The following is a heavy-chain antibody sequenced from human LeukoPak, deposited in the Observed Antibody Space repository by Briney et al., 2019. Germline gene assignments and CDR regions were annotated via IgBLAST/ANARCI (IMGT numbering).Heavy chain of an antibody. J-gene: IGHJ5*02. CDR1: GYTFTIYT. CDR3: ARDSSSEESWFDP. Sequence: ASVTVSCTSSGYTFTIYTMNWVRQAPGQGLEWMGWINTNTGNPTYAQGFTVRFVFSLDTSVSTAYLQISSLKAEDTAVYYCARDSSSEESWFDPWGQGTLVTVSS. V-gene: IGHV7-4-1*02. D-gene: IGHD3-22*01. CDR2: INTNTGNP.